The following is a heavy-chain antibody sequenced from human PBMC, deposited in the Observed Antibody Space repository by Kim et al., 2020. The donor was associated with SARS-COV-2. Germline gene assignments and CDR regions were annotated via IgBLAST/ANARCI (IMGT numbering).Heavy chain of an antibody. V-gene: IGHV1-8*02. Sequence: ASVKVSCKASGYSFTSYDINWVRQATGQGLEWMGWVNPYSGKTGYAQKFQGRVTMTRDTATSTAYMELSSLRSEDTAVYYCASGPSGWYDYWGQGTRVTVSS. J-gene: IGHJ4*02. CDR1: GYSFTSYD. CDR2: VNPYSGKT. D-gene: IGHD6-19*01. CDR3: ASGPSGWYDY.